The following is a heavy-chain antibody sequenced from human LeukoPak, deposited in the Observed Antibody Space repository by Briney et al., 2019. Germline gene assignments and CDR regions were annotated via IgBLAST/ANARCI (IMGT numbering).Heavy chain of an antibody. CDR1: PDSVTDYY. Sequence: SETLSLTCTVSPDSVTDYYWSWIRQPVGKGLEWIGYIYDIGSTNYNPSLQSRVTMSVDRSKNQFSLKLTSVTAADTAVYYCARGGSFYYYMDVCGKGTTVTVSS. V-gene: IGHV4-4*07. J-gene: IGHJ6*03. CDR2: IYDIGST. D-gene: IGHD3-10*01. CDR3: ARGGSFYYYMDV.